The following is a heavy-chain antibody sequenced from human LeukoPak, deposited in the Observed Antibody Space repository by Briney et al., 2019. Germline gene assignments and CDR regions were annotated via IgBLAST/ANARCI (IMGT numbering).Heavy chain of an antibody. CDR3: ARCRTSGSSASDY. V-gene: IGHV4-4*02. Sequence: PSETLSLTCSVSAGSISSSNWWSWVRQSPVKGLEWIGEIYLYGTTNYNPSLKSRVTISVDTSKNQFSLKLSSVTAADTAVYYCARCRTSGSSASDYWGQGTLVTVSS. CDR2: IYLYGTT. CDR1: AGSISSSNW. J-gene: IGHJ4*02. D-gene: IGHD1-26*01.